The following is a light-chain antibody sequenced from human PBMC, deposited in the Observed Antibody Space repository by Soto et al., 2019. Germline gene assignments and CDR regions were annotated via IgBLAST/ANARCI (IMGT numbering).Light chain of an antibody. CDR3: QQYNSYSGT. CDR1: QSISSW. J-gene: IGKJ1*01. Sequence: DIQMTQSPSTLSASVGDRVTITCRASQSISSWLAWFQQKPGKPPKLLIYDASSLESGVPSRFSGSGSGTEFTLSISSLPPDDYATYYCQQYNSYSGTFDQGTKVEIK. CDR2: DAS. V-gene: IGKV1-5*01.